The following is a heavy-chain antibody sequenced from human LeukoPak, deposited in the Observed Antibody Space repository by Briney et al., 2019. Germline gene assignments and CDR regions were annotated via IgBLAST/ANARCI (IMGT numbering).Heavy chain of an antibody. V-gene: IGHV4-59*08. D-gene: IGHD2-2*01. J-gene: IGHJ5*02. Sequence: SETLSLTCTVSGGSISSYYWSWIRQPPGKGLEWIGYIYYSGSTYYNPSLKSRVTISVDTSKNQFSLKLSSVTAADTAVYYCARVDGIGYCSSTSCLLFDPWGQGTLVTVSS. CDR2: IYYSGST. CDR3: ARVDGIGYCSSTSCLLFDP. CDR1: GGSISSYY.